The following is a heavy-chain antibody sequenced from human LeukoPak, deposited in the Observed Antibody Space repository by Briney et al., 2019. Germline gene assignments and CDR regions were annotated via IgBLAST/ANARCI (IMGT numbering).Heavy chain of an antibody. Sequence: GGSLRLSCAASGFTFSSYAMSWVRQAPGKGLEWVSAISGSGGSTYYADSVKGRFTISRDNSKTTLYLQMNSLRAEDTAVYYCAKDSLYNWNDGDYYYYMDVWGKGTTVTVSS. J-gene: IGHJ6*03. V-gene: IGHV3-23*01. CDR3: AKDSLYNWNDGDYYYYMDV. D-gene: IGHD1-1*01. CDR1: GFTFSSYA. CDR2: ISGSGGST.